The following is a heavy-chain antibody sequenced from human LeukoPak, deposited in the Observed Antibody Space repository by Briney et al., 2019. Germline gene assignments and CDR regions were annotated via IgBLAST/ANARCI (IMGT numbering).Heavy chain of an antibody. CDR1: GFTFDDYG. V-gene: IGHV3-20*04. CDR3: ARDYYYDSSGYYLAGAFDI. J-gene: IGHJ3*02. CDR2: INWNGGST. D-gene: IGHD3-22*01. Sequence: PGGSLRLSCAASGFTFDDYGMRWVRQAPGKGLEWVSGINWNGGSTGYADSVKGRFTISRDNAKNSLYLQMNSLRAEDTALYYCARDYYYDSSGYYLAGAFDIWGQGTMVTVSS.